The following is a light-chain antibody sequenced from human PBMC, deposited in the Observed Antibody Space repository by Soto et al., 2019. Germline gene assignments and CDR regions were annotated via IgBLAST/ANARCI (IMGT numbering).Light chain of an antibody. CDR1: SSNIGIND. J-gene: IGLJ2*01. V-gene: IGLV1-51*02. CDR2: ENN. Sequence: QAVLTQPPSVSAAPGQEVTISCSGSSSNIGINDVYWYQHLPGTAPKLLIYENNKRPSGIPDRFSGSKSGTSATLGITGLQTGDEADYYCGAWDSSLSGGVFGGGTKLTVL. CDR3: GAWDSSLSGGV.